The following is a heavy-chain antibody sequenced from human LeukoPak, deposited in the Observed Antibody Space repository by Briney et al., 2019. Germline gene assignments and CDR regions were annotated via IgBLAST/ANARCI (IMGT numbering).Heavy chain of an antibody. CDR3: AKYRITMIVVGGAFDI. J-gene: IGHJ3*02. CDR2: ISGSGGST. Sequence: GGSLRLSCAASGFIFSSYAMSWARQAQGKGLEWVSAISGSGGSTYYADFVKGRVRISRDNYKNTLYLQMNSLRAEDTAVYYCAKYRITMIVVGGAFDIWGQGTIVTVSS. V-gene: IGHV3-23*01. D-gene: IGHD3-22*01. CDR1: GFIFSSYA.